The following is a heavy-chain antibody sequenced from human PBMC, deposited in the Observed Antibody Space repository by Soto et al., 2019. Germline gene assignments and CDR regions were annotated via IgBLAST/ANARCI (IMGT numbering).Heavy chain of an antibody. V-gene: IGHV3-21*01. J-gene: IGHJ6*02. CDR3: ARGLIRGYYYGMDV. CDR2: ISSSSSYI. Sequence: GGSLRLSGAASGFTFSSYSMNWVRQAPGKGLEWVSSISSSSSYIYYPDPVKGRFTISRDNAKNSLYLQMNSLRAEDTAVYYCARGLIRGYYYGMDVWGQGTTVTVSS. CDR1: GFTFSSYS. D-gene: IGHD3-10*01.